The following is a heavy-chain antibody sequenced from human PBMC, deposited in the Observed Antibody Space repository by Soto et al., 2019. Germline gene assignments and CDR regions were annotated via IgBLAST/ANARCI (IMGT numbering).Heavy chain of an antibody. CDR1: GYSFTSYW. CDR2: IYPGDSDT. CDR3: ARLLVEAAAGSHNFDY. D-gene: IGHD6-13*01. J-gene: IGHJ4*02. V-gene: IGHV5-51*01. Sequence: PGESLNISGMGSGYSFTSYWIAWVREMPGKGLEWMGIIYPGDSDTRYSPSFQGQVTISADKSISTAYLQWSSLKASDTAMYYCARLLVEAAAGSHNFDYWGQGTLVTVSS.